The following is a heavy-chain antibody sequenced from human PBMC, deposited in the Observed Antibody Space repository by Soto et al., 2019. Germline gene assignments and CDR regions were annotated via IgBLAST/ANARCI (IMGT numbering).Heavy chain of an antibody. CDR1: GYTFTGYY. Sequence: GASVKVSCKASGYTFTGYYMHWVRQAPGQGLEWMGWINPNSGGTNYAQKFQGRVTMTRDTSISTAYMELSRLRSDDTAVYYCARDGLIVVVVTYGMDVWGQGTTVTVSS. J-gene: IGHJ6*02. CDR2: INPNSGGT. V-gene: IGHV1-2*02. D-gene: IGHD2-15*01. CDR3: ARDGLIVVVVTYGMDV.